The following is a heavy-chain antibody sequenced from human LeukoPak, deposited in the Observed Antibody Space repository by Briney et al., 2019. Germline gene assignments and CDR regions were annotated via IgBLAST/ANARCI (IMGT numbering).Heavy chain of an antibody. CDR3: AKSLITMVRGDFDY. CDR2: VSGSGDGT. CDR1: GFTFSSYA. Sequence: GGSLRLSCAASGFTFSSYAMSWVRQAPGKGLEWVSAVSGSGDGTYYADSVKGRFTISRDNSKNTLYLQMNSLRAEDTAVYYCAKSLITMVRGDFDYWGQGALVTVSS. J-gene: IGHJ4*02. D-gene: IGHD3-10*01. V-gene: IGHV3-23*01.